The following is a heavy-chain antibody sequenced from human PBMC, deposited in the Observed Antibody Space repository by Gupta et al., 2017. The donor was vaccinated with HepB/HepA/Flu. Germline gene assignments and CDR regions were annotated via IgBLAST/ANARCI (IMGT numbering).Heavy chain of an antibody. CDR1: GFTFSNYG. Sequence: EVQLLQSGGGLVQPGGSLRLSCAASGFTFSNYGMSWVRQAPGKGLEWVSAIYVNGNTYYADFVKGRFTISKDNSKNTLYLQMNSLRAEDTAVYYCAKGQTSHSFDYWGRGTLVTVSS. J-gene: IGHJ4*02. CDR3: AKGQTSHSFDY. V-gene: IGHV3-23*01. CDR2: IYVNGNT.